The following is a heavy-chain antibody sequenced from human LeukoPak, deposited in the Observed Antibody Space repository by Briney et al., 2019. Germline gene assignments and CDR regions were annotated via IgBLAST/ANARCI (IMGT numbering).Heavy chain of an antibody. Sequence: PGESLRPSCAAPEFIVSSSHISWVRQAPGKGLEWVSVIYTGGNTYYADSVKGRFTVSRDNSKNTLYLQMNSLRAEDTAVYYCARVYNYGFDYWGPGTLVTVSS. CDR3: ARVYNYGFDY. D-gene: IGHD5-18*01. CDR1: EFIVSSSH. V-gene: IGHV3-53*01. CDR2: IYTGGNT. J-gene: IGHJ4*02.